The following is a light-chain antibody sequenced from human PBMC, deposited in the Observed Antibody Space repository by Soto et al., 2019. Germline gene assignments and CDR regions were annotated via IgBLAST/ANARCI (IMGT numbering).Light chain of an antibody. CDR3: QHYNNRPPSLT. J-gene: IGKJ4*02. V-gene: IGKV3-15*01. Sequence: EVVMTQSPATLSVSPGERASLSCRASQSVSSNLAWYQQKPGQAPRLLIYGASTRATGIPARFSGNGSGTEFTLTIRSLQSEDFAVYYCQHYNNRPPSLTFGGGTKVEIK. CDR1: QSVSSN. CDR2: GAS.